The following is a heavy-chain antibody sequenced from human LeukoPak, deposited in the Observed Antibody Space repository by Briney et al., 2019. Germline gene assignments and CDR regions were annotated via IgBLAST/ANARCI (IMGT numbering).Heavy chain of an antibody. V-gene: IGHV1-2*06. Sequence: GASVKVSCKASGYTFTGYYMHWVRQAPGQGLEWIGRINPNSGGTNYAQKFQGRVTMTRDTSISTAYMELSRLRSDDTAVYYCARGDERREWLLSYWGQGTLVTVSS. CDR1: GYTFTGYY. J-gene: IGHJ4*02. CDR3: ARGDERREWLLSY. D-gene: IGHD3-3*01. CDR2: INPNSGGT.